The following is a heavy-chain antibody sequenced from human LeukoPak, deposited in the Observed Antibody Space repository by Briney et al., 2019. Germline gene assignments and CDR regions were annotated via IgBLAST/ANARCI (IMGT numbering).Heavy chain of an antibody. V-gene: IGHV3-74*01. D-gene: IGHD6-13*01. J-gene: IGHJ5*02. Sequence: GGSLRLSCAASGFTFSSYWMHWVRQAPGKGLVWVSRINSDGSSTSYADSVKGRFTISSDNAKNTLYLQMNSLRAEDTAVYYCARTLYSSSWFDPWGQGTLVTVSS. CDR3: ARTLYSSSWFDP. CDR2: INSDGSST. CDR1: GFTFSSYW.